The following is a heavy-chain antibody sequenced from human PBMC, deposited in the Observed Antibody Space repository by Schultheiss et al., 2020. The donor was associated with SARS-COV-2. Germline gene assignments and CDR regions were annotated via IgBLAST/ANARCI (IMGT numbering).Heavy chain of an antibody. CDR1: GVTFRSSA. CDR2: IRSKAYGGTT. CDR3: TSSSWYLYFDY. J-gene: IGHJ4*02. D-gene: IGHD6-13*01. Sequence: GGSLRLSCAASGVTFRSSAMTWVRQAPGKGLEWVGFIRSKAYGGTTEYAASVKGRFTISRDDSKSIAYLQMNSLKTEDTAVYYCTSSSWYLYFDYWGQGTLVTVSS. V-gene: IGHV3-49*04.